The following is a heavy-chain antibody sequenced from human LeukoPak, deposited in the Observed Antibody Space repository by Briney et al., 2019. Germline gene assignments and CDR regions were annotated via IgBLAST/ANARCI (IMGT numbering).Heavy chain of an antibody. D-gene: IGHD6-19*01. CDR2: IWYDGSNK. J-gene: IGHJ4*02. CDR3: ARWGSGRGLDY. V-gene: IGHV3-33*01. Sequence: GGSLRLSCAASGFTFSNYGMHWVRQAPGKGLEWVAVIWYDGSNKYYADSVKGRFTISRDNSKNTLYLQMNSLRAEDTALYYRARWGSGRGLDYWGQGTLVTVSS. CDR1: GFTFSNYG.